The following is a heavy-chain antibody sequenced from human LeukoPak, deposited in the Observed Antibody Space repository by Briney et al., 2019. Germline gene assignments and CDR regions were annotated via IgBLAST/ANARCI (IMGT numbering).Heavy chain of an antibody. Sequence: ASVKVSCKASGYTFTSNYIHWVRQDPGQGLEWLGMIYPRDGSTSYAQKFQGRVTGTRDTSTSKVHMELRGLRSEDTAVYHCAREQEGFDYWGQGTMVTVSS. CDR2: IYPRDGST. V-gene: IGHV1-46*01. CDR1: GYTFTSNY. CDR3: AREQEGFDY. J-gene: IGHJ4*02.